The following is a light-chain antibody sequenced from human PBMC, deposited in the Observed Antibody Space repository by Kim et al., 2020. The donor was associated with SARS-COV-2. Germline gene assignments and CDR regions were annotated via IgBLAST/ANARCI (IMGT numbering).Light chain of an antibody. Sequence: EIVLTQSPATLSLSPGERATLPCRASQSVSNNLARYQQKPGQAPRLLIADASNRATGIPARFSGSGSGTDFTLTISSLEPEDFAVYYCQQRYNWPHTFGQGTRLEIK. CDR3: QQRYNWPHT. CDR1: QSVSNN. J-gene: IGKJ5*01. CDR2: DAS. V-gene: IGKV3-11*01.